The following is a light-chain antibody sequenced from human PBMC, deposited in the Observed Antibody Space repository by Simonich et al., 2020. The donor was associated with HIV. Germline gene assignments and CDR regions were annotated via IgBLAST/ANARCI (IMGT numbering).Light chain of an antibody. CDR2: EGS. V-gene: IGKV2D-29*02. CDR1: QSLLHSDGKTY. J-gene: IGKJ3*01. CDR3: MQTIQLPRT. Sequence: DVVMTQTPLSLSVTPGQPASISCKSIQSLLHSDGKTYLYWYLQKPGQSPQLLIYEGSNRFAGVPDRFSGSGSGTDFTLKISRVEAEDVGVYYCMQTIQLPRTFGPGTKVDFK.